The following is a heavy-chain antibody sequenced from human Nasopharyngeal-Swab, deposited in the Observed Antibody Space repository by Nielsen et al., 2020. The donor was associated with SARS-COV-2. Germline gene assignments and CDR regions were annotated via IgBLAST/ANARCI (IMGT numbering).Heavy chain of an antibody. Sequence: GESLKISCTASGFSVSNNDMNWVRLAPGKGQEWVAVIHAANINYADSVKGRFTVSRDSSQNTIHLQMDSLRVEDTAVYYCARDPGAPHFYSMDLWGQGTTVTVSS. CDR1: GFSVSNND. V-gene: IGHV3-53*01. D-gene: IGHD2/OR15-2a*01. CDR2: IHAANI. CDR3: ARDPGAPHFYSMDL. J-gene: IGHJ6*02.